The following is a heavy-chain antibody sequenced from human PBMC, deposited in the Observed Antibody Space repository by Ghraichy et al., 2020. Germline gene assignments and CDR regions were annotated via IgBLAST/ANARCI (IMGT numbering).Heavy chain of an antibody. CDR2: ISSGGVST. Sequence: GGSLRLSCAASGFTFTNYAMSWVRQAPGQGLEWVSSISSGGVSTYYADSVKGRFTISRDNSRNTLFLQMNSLRAEDTAIFYCAKNPRSGNTRYHCNAMDVWGQGTAVTVSS. V-gene: IGHV3-23*01. D-gene: IGHD3-10*01. CDR1: GFTFTNYA. J-gene: IGHJ6*02. CDR3: AKNPRSGNTRYHCNAMDV.